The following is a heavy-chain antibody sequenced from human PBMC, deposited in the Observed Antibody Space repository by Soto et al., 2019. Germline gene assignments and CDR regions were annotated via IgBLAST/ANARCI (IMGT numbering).Heavy chain of an antibody. CDR2: IKQDGSEK. J-gene: IGHJ5*02. CDR3: SRYHFRRYAFSS. V-gene: IGHV3-7*01. CDR1: GFVFSENW. D-gene: IGHD3-3*02. Sequence: GGSLRLSCATSGFVFSENWMSWVRQAPGKGLEWVANIKQDGSEKRYVDSVEGRFTISRDNAKNSLYLQMNSLVVEDTATYYCSRYHFRRYAFSSWGQGSSVPVSS.